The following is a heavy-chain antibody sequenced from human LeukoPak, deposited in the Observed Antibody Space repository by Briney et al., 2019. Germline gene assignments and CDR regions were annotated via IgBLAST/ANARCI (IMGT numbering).Heavy chain of an antibody. Sequence: GGSLRLSCAASGFTFDDYAMYWVRQAPGKGLEWVSGISYNSDTIAYADSVKGRFTISRDNAKNSLYLQMNSLRAEDTALYYCAKDYCGGDCYSGWYFDLWGRGTLVTVSS. D-gene: IGHD2-21*02. CDR1: GFTFDDYA. CDR2: ISYNSDTI. V-gene: IGHV3-9*01. CDR3: AKDYCGGDCYSGWYFDL. J-gene: IGHJ2*01.